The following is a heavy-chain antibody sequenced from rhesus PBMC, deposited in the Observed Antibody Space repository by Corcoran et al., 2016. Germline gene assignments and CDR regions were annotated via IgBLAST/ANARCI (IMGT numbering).Heavy chain of an antibody. CDR1: GGSITDSLY. CDR3: ATRMTINAGEDV. Sequence: QVQLQESGPGLVKPSETLSLTCAVSGGSITDSLYWTWIRQSPGKGLEMIVNIYGNFPSTYNNPSLKSRITISKDTSKNQFFLRLESVTAADTAVYYCATRMTINAGEDVWGRGLLVTVFS. D-gene: IGHD3-9*01. V-gene: IGHV4S9*01. J-gene: IGHJ5-2*02. CDR2: IYGNFPST.